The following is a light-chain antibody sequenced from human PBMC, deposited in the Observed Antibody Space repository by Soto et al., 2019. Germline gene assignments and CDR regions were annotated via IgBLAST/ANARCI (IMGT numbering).Light chain of an antibody. Sequence: QSALTQPPSASGSPGQSVTISCTGTSSDVGGYNYVSWYQQHPGKAPKLMIYEVSKRPSGVPDRFSGSKSGNTASQTVSGLQAEDEADYYCSSYAGSNKTVFGGGTKLTVL. CDR3: SSYAGSNKTV. J-gene: IGLJ2*01. V-gene: IGLV2-8*01. CDR2: EVS. CDR1: SSDVGGYNY.